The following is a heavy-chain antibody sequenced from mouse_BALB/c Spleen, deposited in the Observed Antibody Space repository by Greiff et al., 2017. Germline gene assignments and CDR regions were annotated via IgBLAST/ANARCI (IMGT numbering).Heavy chain of an antibody. CDR2: IYPGNSDT. D-gene: IGHD1-2*01. Sequence: VQLKESGTVLARPGASVKMSCKASGYTFTSYWMHWVKQRPGQGLEWIGAIYPGNSDTSYNQKFKGKAKLTAVTSTSTAYMELSSLTNEDSAVYYCTRRITTATYWYFDVWGAGTTVTVSS. J-gene: IGHJ1*01. CDR3: TRRITTATYWYFDV. V-gene: IGHV1-5*01. CDR1: GYTFTSYW.